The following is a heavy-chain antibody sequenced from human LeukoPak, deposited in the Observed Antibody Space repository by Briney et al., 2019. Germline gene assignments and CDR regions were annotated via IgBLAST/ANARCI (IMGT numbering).Heavy chain of an antibody. D-gene: IGHD3-3*01. CDR1: GGSISSYY. V-gene: IGHV4-59*01. J-gene: IGHJ5*02. CDR2: IYYSGST. CDR3: ARADYDFWSGYNYPNWFDP. Sequence: SETLSLTCTVSGGSISSYYWSWIRQPPGKGLEWIGYIYYSGSTNYNPSLKSRVTISVDTSKNRFSLKLSSVTAADTAVYYCARADYDFWSGYNYPNWFDPWGQGTLVTVSS.